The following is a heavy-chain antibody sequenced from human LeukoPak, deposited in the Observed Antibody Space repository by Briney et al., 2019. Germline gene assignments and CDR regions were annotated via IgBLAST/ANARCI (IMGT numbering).Heavy chain of an antibody. CDR3: ARSRYDYIWGIDY. CDR1: GFTLSNYW. CDR2: LNSDGSST. V-gene: IGHV3-74*01. D-gene: IGHD3-16*01. J-gene: IGHJ4*02. Sequence: GGSLRPSVAAFGFTLSNYWMDWVRQAPGKGLVWVSRLNSDGSSTNYADSVKGRFTISRDNDKNTLYLQMNSLRDEDTAVFYCARSRYDYIWGIDYWGQGTLVTISS.